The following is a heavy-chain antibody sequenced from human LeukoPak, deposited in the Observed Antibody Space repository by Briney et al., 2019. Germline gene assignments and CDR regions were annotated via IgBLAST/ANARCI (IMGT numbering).Heavy chain of an antibody. CDR2: IYPGDSDT. D-gene: IGHD4-17*01. CDR3: ARHRTDYGDYAGDYYYGMDV. V-gene: IGHV5-51*01. CDR1: GYIFTSYW. J-gene: IGHJ6*02. Sequence: GESLKISCKGSGYIFTSYWIGWVRQMPGKGLEWMGVIYPGDSDTRYSPSFQGQVTISADKSISTAYLQWSSLKASDTAMYYCARHRTDYGDYAGDYYYGMDVWGQGTTVTVSS.